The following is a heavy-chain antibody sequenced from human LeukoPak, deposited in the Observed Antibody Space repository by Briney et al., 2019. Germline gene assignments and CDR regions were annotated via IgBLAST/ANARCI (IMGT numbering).Heavy chain of an antibody. D-gene: IGHD2-21*02. Sequence: SETLSLTCTVSGGSISSGSYYWSWIRQPAGKGLEWIGRIYTSGSTKYNPSLKSRVTISVDTSKNQFSLKLSSVTAADTAVYYCARIYCGGDCRGYHYHYYMDVWGKGTTVTISS. CDR1: GGSISSGSYY. CDR2: IYTSGST. J-gene: IGHJ6*03. CDR3: ARIYCGGDCRGYHYHYYMDV. V-gene: IGHV4-61*02.